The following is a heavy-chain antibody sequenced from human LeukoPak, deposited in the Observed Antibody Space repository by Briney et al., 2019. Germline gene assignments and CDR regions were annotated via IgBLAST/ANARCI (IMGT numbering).Heavy chain of an antibody. V-gene: IGHV1-3*03. Sequence: ASVKVSCKASGYTFTSYAMHWVRQAPGQRLEWMGWINAGHGNTEYSQEFQGRVTMTRDMSTSTVYMELSSLRSEDTAVYYCARERIAARPGITGSDYWGQGTLVTVSS. CDR1: GYTFTSYA. D-gene: IGHD6-6*01. J-gene: IGHJ4*02. CDR2: INAGHGNT. CDR3: ARERIAARPGITGSDY.